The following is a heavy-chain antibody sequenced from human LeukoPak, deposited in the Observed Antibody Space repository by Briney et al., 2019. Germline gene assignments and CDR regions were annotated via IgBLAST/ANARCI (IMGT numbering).Heavy chain of an antibody. V-gene: IGHV1-2*02. D-gene: IGHD3-3*01. J-gene: IGHJ5*02. CDR3: ARVAHETIFGDGWFYP. Sequence: ASVKVSCKASGYTFTDYYVHWVRQAPGQALEWMGWSNPKSGGTNYAQNFQGRVTMTRDTSITTDYMELNRLTSEDTAVYYCARVAHETIFGDGWFYPWGEGTLVTVSS. CDR2: SNPKSGGT. CDR1: GYTFTDYY.